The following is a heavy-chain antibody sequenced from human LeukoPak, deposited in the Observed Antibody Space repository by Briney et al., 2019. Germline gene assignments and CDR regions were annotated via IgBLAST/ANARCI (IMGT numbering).Heavy chain of an antibody. D-gene: IGHD1-26*01. CDR1: GFTFSSYW. J-gene: IGHJ4*02. CDR2: INSDGSST. Sequence: PGGSLRLSRAASGFTFSSYWMHWVRQAPGKGLVWVSRINSDGSSTSYADSVKGRFTISRDNAKNTLYLQMNSLRAEDTAVYYCARSHSGSYHNYFDYWGQGTLVTVSS. CDR3: ARSHSGSYHNYFDY. V-gene: IGHV3-74*01.